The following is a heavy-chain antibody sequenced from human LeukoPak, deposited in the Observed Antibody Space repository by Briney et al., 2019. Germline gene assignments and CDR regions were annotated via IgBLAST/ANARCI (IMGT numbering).Heavy chain of an antibody. CDR1: GFTFSSYS. D-gene: IGHD3-16*01. CDR2: ISSSSSYI. Sequence: PGGSLRLSCTASGFTFSSYSMNWVRQAPGKGLEWVSSISSSSSYIYYADSVKGRFTISRDNAKNSLYLQMNSLRAEDTALYYCARIRGNSYYYYMDVWGKGTTVTVSS. J-gene: IGHJ6*03. V-gene: IGHV3-21*04. CDR3: ARIRGNSYYYYMDV.